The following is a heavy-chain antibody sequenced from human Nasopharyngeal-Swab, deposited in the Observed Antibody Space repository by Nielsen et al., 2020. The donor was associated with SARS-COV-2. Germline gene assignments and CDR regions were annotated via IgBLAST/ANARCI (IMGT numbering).Heavy chain of an antibody. CDR2: ISAYNGNT. CDR3: AKDNGVRWFGGGDFDY. D-gene: IGHD3-10*01. V-gene: IGHV1-18*01. Sequence: ASVKVSCKASGYTFTSYGISWVRQAPGQGLEWMGWISAYNGNTNYAQKLQGRVTMTTDTSTSTAYMELRSLRSEDTAVYYCAKDNGVRWFGGGDFDYWGQGTLVTVSS. CDR1: GYTFTSYG. J-gene: IGHJ4*02.